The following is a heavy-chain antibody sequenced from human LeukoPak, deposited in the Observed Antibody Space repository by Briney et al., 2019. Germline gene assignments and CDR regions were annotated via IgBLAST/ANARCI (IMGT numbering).Heavy chain of an antibody. D-gene: IGHD4-17*01. CDR3: ARATVRCWFDP. V-gene: IGHV4-4*09. J-gene: IGHJ5*02. Sequence: TSSETLSLTCTASGGSISSYYWSWIRQPPGKGLEWIGYIYTSGSTNYNPSLKSRVTISVDTSKNQFSLKLSSVTAADTAVYCCARATVRCWFDPWGQGTLVTVSS. CDR2: IYTSGST. CDR1: GGSISSYY.